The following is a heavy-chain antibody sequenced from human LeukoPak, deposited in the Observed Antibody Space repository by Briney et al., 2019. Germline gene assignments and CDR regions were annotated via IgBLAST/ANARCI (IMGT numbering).Heavy chain of an antibody. Sequence: SVKVFCKASGGTFSSYAISWVRQALGQGFEWMGSIIPIFGTANYAQKFQGRVTITTDESTSTAYMELSSLRSEDTAVYYCAAAGTYYYDSSGYRDYWGQGTLVTVSS. V-gene: IGHV1-69*05. CDR1: GGTFSSYA. D-gene: IGHD3-22*01. J-gene: IGHJ4*02. CDR3: AAAGTYYYDSSGYRDY. CDR2: IIPIFGTA.